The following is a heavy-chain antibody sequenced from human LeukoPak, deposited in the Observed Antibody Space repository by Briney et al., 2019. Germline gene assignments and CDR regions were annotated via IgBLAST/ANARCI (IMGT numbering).Heavy chain of an antibody. Sequence: KPSETLSLTCAVYGGSFSGYYWSWIRQPPGKGLEWIGEINHSGSTNYNPSLKSRVTISVDTSKNQFSLKLSSVTAADTAVYYCARKPAATYYYYGMDVWGQGTTVTVSS. J-gene: IGHJ6*02. D-gene: IGHD2-2*01. CDR3: ARKPAATYYYYGMDV. CDR1: GGSFSGYY. CDR2: INHSGST. V-gene: IGHV4-34*01.